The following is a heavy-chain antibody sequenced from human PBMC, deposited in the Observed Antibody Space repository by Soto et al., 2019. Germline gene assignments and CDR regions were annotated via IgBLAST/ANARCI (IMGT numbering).Heavy chain of an antibody. CDR1: AASSGRSSYF. D-gene: IGHD5-12*01. Sequence: SETLSLTCTISAASSGRSSYFWGWIRQPPGKGLEWIGSLYYSGSAYYNPSLYSRVTISADTSKNLLSLKLRSVTAADTAVYYCARRDRGGNGGKSFPFWGQGTLVTVSS. V-gene: IGHV4-39*01. CDR3: ARRDRGGNGGKSFPF. CDR2: LYYSGSA. J-gene: IGHJ4*02.